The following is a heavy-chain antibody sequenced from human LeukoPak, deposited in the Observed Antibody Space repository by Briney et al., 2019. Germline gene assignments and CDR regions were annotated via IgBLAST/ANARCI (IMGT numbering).Heavy chain of an antibody. J-gene: IGHJ4*02. D-gene: IGHD6-13*01. V-gene: IGHV4-61*02. CDR3: ARGAAATY. Sequence: SETLSLTCTVSGGSISAGSYYWSWIRQPAGKGLEWIGRIYTSGRTDYNASLKSRVTISVDTSKNHFSLNLTSVTAADTAVYYCARGAAATYWGQGTLVTVSS. CDR1: GGSISAGSYY. CDR2: IYTSGRT.